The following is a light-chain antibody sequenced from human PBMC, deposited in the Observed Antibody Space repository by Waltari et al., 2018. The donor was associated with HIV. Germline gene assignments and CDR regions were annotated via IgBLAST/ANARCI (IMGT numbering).Light chain of an antibody. Sequence: QSALTQPASVSGSPGQSITISCTETSSDVGGYNYVYWYQQHPGKAPKLMIYDVSNRPSGVSNRFSGSKSGNTASLTISGLQAEDETDYYCSSYTSSSTLYVFVTGTKVTVL. J-gene: IGLJ1*01. CDR3: SSYTSSSTLYV. CDR2: DVS. V-gene: IGLV2-14*01. CDR1: SSDVGGYNY.